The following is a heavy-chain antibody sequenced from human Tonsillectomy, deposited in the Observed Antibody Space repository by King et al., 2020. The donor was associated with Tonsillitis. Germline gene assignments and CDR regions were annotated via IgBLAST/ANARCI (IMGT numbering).Heavy chain of an antibody. CDR1: GGSISSDYYY. CDR3: ARTHLVTIFGVVAKKEGWFDP. D-gene: IGHD3-3*02. CDR2: IYYSGST. V-gene: IGHV4-30-4*01. J-gene: IGHJ5*02. Sequence: VQLQESGPGLVKPSQTLSLTCSVSGGSISSDYYYWSWIRQPPGKGLEWIGYIYYSGSTYYNPSLKSRLTISVDTSKNPFSLNLSSVTAADTAVYYCARTHLVTIFGVVAKKEGWFDPWGQGTLVTVSS.